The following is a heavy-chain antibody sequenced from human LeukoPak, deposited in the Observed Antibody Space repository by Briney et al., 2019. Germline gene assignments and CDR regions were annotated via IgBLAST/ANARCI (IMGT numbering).Heavy chain of an antibody. CDR2: ISGGGGST. CDR1: GFTFSRSA. D-gene: IGHD6-19*01. Sequence: GGPLRLSCAASGFTFSRSAMSWVRQAPGKGLEWVSAISGGGGSTYYADSVKGRFTISRDNSKNTLYLQMSSLRAEDTAVYYCAKGTEWLVPLGPWGQGTLVTVSS. CDR3: AKGTEWLVPLGP. J-gene: IGHJ5*02. V-gene: IGHV3-23*01.